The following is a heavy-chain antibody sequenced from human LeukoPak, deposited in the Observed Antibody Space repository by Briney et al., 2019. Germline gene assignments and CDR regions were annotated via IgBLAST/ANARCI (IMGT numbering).Heavy chain of an antibody. CDR1: GFTFDDYA. CDR3: ARDTRARGGSYCFDY. D-gene: IGHD1-26*01. J-gene: IGHJ4*02. V-gene: IGHV3-21*01. Sequence: GGSLRLSCAASGFTFDDYAMHWVRQAPGKGLEWVSSISSSSSYIYYADSVKGRFTISRDNAKNSLYLQMNSLRAEDTAVYYCARDTRARGGSYCFDYWGQGTLVTVSS. CDR2: ISSSSSYI.